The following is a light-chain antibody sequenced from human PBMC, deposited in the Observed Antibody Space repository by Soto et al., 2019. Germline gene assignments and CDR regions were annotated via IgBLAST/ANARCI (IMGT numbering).Light chain of an antibody. CDR2: SNN. V-gene: IGLV1-44*01. CDR3: AGWDDSLNGPV. Sequence: QSVLTQPPSASGTPGQRVTISCSGSSSNIGSNTVNWYQQLPGTAPKLLVYSNNQRPSGVPDRFSGSKSGTSASLTVSGLQAEYEGDYYCAGWDDSLNGPVFGGGTKVTVL. J-gene: IGLJ3*02. CDR1: SSNIGSNT.